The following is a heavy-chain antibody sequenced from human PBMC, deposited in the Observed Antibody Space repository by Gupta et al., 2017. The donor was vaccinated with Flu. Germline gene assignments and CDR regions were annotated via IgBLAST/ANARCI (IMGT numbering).Heavy chain of an antibody. CDR3: TTDLNDGDYDKKLLDY. J-gene: IGHJ4*02. V-gene: IGHV3-15*01. CDR1: GFTFSNAW. D-gene: IGHD4-17*01. CDR2: IKSKTDGGTT. Sequence: EVQLVESGGGSVKPGASLRLSCSASGFTFSNAWMSWVRQAPGKGLEWVGRIKSKTDGGTTDYAAPVKGRFTISRDDSKNTLYLQKNSLKTEDTAVYYCTTDLNDGDYDKKLLDYWGQGTQVTVSA.